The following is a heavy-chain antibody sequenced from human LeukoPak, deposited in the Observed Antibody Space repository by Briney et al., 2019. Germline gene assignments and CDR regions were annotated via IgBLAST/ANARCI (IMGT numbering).Heavy chain of an antibody. D-gene: IGHD3-10*01. J-gene: IGHJ4*02. CDR3: AKESNYGVRGPVGY. V-gene: IGHV3-23*01. Sequence: GGSLRLSCAASGFTFSSYAMSWVRQAPGKGLEWVSAISGSGGSTYYADSVKGRFTISRDNSKSTLYLQMNSLRAEDTAVYYCAKESNYGVRGPVGYWGQGTLVTVSS. CDR2: ISGSGGST. CDR1: GFTFSSYA.